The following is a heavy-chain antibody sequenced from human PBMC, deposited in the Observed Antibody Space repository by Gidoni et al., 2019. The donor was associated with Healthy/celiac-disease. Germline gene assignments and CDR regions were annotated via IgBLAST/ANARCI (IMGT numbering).Heavy chain of an antibody. Sequence: QVQLVESGGGVVQPGRSLRLPCAASGFPFSSYGMHGVRQAPGKGRAWVAVLWYDGSNKYYADSVKGRFTSSRDNSKNTLYLQMNSLRAEDTAVYYCARDNGDRWLVLGYWGQGTLVTVSS. CDR3: ARDNGDRWLVLGY. D-gene: IGHD6-19*01. CDR2: LWYDGSNK. J-gene: IGHJ4*02. CDR1: GFPFSSYG. V-gene: IGHV3-33*01.